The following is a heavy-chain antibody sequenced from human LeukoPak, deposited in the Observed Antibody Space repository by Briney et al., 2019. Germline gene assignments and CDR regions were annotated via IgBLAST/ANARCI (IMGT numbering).Heavy chain of an antibody. CDR2: ISWNSATI. Sequence: GRSLRLPCAASGFTFDDYAMHWVRQAPGKGLEWVSSISWNSATIGYADSVKGRFTISRDNAKNSLYLQMNVLSAEDTAFYYSAKDREVLGFGEDAFDIWGQGTMVTVSS. J-gene: IGHJ3*02. V-gene: IGHV3-9*01. CDR1: GFTFDDYA. D-gene: IGHD3-10*01. CDR3: AKDREVLGFGEDAFDI.